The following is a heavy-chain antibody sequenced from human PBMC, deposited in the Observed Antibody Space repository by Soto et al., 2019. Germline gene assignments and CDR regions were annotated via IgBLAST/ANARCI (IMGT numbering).Heavy chain of an antibody. J-gene: IGHJ5*02. D-gene: IGHD3-3*01. CDR3: ARAAYDFWSGYSKLNWFDP. CDR1: GGSISSYY. V-gene: IGHV4-59*01. CDR2: IYYSGST. Sequence: SETLSLTCTVSGGSISSYYWSWIRQPPGKGLEWIGYIYYSGSTNYNPSLKSRVTISVDTSKNQFSLKLSSVTAADTAVYYCARAAYDFWSGYSKLNWFDPWGQGTLVTVSS.